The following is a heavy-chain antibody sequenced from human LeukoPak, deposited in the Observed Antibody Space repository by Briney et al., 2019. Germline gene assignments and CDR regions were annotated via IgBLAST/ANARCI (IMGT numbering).Heavy chain of an antibody. CDR2: ISGSGGST. CDR1: GFTFSSYA. D-gene: IGHD1-7*01. J-gene: IGHJ6*02. Sequence: GGSLRLSCAASGFTFSSYAMSWVRPAPGKGLEWVSAISGSGGSTYYADSVKGRFTISRDNSKNTLYLQMNSLRAEDTAVYYCAKNPAGVITGATFGMDVWGQGTTVTVSS. CDR3: AKNPAGVITGATFGMDV. V-gene: IGHV3-23*01.